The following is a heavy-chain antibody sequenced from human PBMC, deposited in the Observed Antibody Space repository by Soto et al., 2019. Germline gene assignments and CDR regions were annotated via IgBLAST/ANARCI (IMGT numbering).Heavy chain of an antibody. CDR3: TRDPTTSIVTDY. V-gene: IGHV3-66*01. Sequence: EVPLVESGGGLVQPGGSLRLSCAASGITVITNYFSWVRQAPGQGLEWVSGIYSDGSTHYADSVKGRFTISRDNSKNTLSLQMNTLRAEDTGVYYCTRDPTTSIVTDYWGQGTLVTVSS. CDR2: IYSDGST. J-gene: IGHJ4*02. CDR1: GITVITNY. D-gene: IGHD2-21*01.